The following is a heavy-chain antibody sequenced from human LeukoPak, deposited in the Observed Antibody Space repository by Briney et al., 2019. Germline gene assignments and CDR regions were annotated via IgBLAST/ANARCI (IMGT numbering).Heavy chain of an antibody. J-gene: IGHJ4*02. CDR1: GYTFTSYG. Sequence: ASLRVSCKASGYTFTSYGISWVRQAPGQGLEWMGWISAYNGNTNYAQKLQGRFTMTTDNSKSTAYMELSSLRADDTAVYYCASIYRGYDLVDYYFDYWGQGTLGTVSS. CDR3: ASIYRGYDLVDYYFDY. D-gene: IGHD5-12*01. CDR2: ISAYNGNT. V-gene: IGHV1-18*01.